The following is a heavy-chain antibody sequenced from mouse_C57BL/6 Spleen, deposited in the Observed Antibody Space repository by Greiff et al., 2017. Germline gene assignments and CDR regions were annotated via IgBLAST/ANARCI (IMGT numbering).Heavy chain of an antibody. CDR1: GFSLTSYG. CDR2: LWSGGST. Sequence: VQLVESGPGLVQPSQSLSITCTVSGFSLTSYGVHWVRQSPGKGLEWLGVLWSGGSTDYNAAFISRLSISKDNSKSQVFFKMNSLQADDTAIYYCARIRAHYYLDYWGQGTTLTVSS. CDR3: ARIRAHYYLDY. V-gene: IGHV2-2*01. D-gene: IGHD1-1*01. J-gene: IGHJ2*01.